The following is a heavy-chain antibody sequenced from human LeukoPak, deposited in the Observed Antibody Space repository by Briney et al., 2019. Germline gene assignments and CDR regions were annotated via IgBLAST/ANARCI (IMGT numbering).Heavy chain of an antibody. CDR2: IIPLFGTA. J-gene: IGHJ6*03. CDR3: ARVGSSSQVGYYYYYYMDV. CDR1: GGTFSSYA. V-gene: IGHV1-69*05. D-gene: IGHD6-6*01. Sequence: SVKVSCKASGGTFSSYAISWVRQAPGQGLEWMGGIIPLFGTANYAQKFQGRVTITTDESTSTAYMELSSLRSEDTAVYYCARVGSSSQVGYYYYYYMDVWGKGTTVTVSS.